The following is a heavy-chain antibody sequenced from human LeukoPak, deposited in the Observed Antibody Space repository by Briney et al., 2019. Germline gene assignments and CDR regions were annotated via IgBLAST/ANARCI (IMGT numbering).Heavy chain of an antibody. J-gene: IGHJ4*02. Sequence: GGSLRLSCAASGFTFSSFWIHWVRQVPGKGLEWVSAISGSNGNTYYADSVKGRFTISRDNSKNTLYLQMNSLRAEDTAVYYCAKDGGRGSYYPRYFDYWGQGTLVTVSS. CDR3: AKDGGRGSYYPRYFDY. CDR1: GFTFSSFW. D-gene: IGHD3-10*01. CDR2: ISGSNGNT. V-gene: IGHV3-23*01.